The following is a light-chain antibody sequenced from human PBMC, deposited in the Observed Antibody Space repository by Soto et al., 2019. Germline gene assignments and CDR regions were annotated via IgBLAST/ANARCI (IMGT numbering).Light chain of an antibody. Sequence: QSALTQPASVSGSPGQSITISCTGTSSDVGDYNYVSWYQQHPGKAPKVMIYDVSNRHSGVSNRFSGSKSGNTASLTISGLQAEDAADYYCSSYTSSSTLVFGTGTKVTVL. V-gene: IGLV2-14*01. J-gene: IGLJ1*01. CDR2: DVS. CDR3: SSYTSSSTLV. CDR1: SSDVGDYNY.